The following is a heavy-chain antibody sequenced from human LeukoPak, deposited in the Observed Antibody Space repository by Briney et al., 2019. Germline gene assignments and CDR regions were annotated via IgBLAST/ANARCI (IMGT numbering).Heavy chain of an antibody. J-gene: IGHJ4*02. Sequence: GGSLRLSCAASGFTFDDYGMSWVRQAPGKGLVWVSGINWNGGSTGYADSVKGRFTISRDNAKNSLYLQMNSLRAEDTALYYCARALITFGGVIAPFDYWGQGTLVTVSS. D-gene: IGHD3-16*02. CDR2: INWNGGST. CDR3: ARALITFGGVIAPFDY. V-gene: IGHV3-20*04. CDR1: GFTFDDYG.